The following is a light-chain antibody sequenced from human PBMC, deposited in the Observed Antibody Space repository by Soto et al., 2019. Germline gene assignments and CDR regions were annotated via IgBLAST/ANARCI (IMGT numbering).Light chain of an antibody. V-gene: IGLV2-14*01. Sequence: QSALTQPASVSGSPGQSITISCTGYIHYDFVSWYQQHPGTAPKLVIYEVSNRPSGTSDRFSGSKSGHTASLTISGLQTEDEAVYYCGSYTSSSNYVFGTWTKVTFL. CDR2: EVS. CDR1: IHYDF. CDR3: GSYTSSSNYV. J-gene: IGLJ1*01.